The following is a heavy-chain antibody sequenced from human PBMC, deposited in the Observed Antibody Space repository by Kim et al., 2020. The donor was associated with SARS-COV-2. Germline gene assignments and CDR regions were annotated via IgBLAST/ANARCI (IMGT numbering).Heavy chain of an antibody. CDR2: IYDSGST. V-gene: IGHV4-59*13. J-gene: IGHJ4*02. Sequence: SETLSLTCTVSGDSISSYFWSWIRQPPGKGLEWIGYIYDSGSTNYNPSLKSRVTISVDTSKKQFSLRLGSVTAADTAVYYCARDPYDWCQGTLVTVSA. CDR1: GDSISSYF. D-gene: IGHD2-8*01. CDR3: ARDPYD.